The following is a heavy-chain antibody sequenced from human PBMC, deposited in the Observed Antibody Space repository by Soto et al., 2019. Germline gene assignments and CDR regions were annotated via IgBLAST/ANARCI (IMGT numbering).Heavy chain of an antibody. CDR3: ARREIQGPIDY. D-gene: IGHD1-26*01. V-gene: IGHV4-28*01. CDR2: IYYSGTS. J-gene: IGHJ4*02. Sequence: QVQLQESGPGLVKPSDTLSLTCAVSGYSISSSNWWVWIRQPPGKGLEWLGYIYYSGTSYYNPSLKRRVTMSVDTSKHKFSLQLTSVTAVDTAVYYCARREIQGPIDYWGQGTLVTVSS. CDR1: GYSISSSNW.